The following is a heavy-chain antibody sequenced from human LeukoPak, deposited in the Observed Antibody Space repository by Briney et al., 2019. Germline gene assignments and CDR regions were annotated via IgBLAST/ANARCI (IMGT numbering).Heavy chain of an antibody. V-gene: IGHV3-48*04. J-gene: IGHJ6*04. CDR1: GFTFSTYS. Sequence: GGSLRLSCATSGFTFSTYSMNWVRQVPGKGLEWVSYISSSGSTIYYADSVKGRFTISRDNAKNSLYLQMNSLRAEDTAVYYCAELGITMIGGVWGKGTTVTISS. CDR3: AELGITMIGGV. CDR2: ISSSGSTI. D-gene: IGHD3-10*02.